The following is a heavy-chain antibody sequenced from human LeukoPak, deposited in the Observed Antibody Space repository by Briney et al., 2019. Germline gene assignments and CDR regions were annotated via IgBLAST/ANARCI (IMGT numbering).Heavy chain of an antibody. Sequence: SETLSLTCTVSGGSISSYYWSWIRQPPGKGLEWIGYIYYSGSTNYNPSLKSRVTISVDTSKNQFSLKLSSVTAADTAVYYCAREDAMNGFDYWGQGTLVTVSS. CDR2: IYYSGST. J-gene: IGHJ4*02. D-gene: IGHD2-2*01. CDR3: AREDAMNGFDY. CDR1: GGSISSYY. V-gene: IGHV4-59*01.